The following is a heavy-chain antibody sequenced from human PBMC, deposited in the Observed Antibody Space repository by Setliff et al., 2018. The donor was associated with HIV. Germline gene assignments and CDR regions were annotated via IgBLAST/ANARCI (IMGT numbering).Heavy chain of an antibody. D-gene: IGHD3-3*01. J-gene: IGHJ4*01. CDR2: IHHTGST. Sequence: SETLSLTCTVSDDSVSTFYWNWIRQPPGKGLEWIGFIHHTGSTVSNPSLKSRVTILMDLSRNQLSLHLASVTTADTAVYFCAPGEGVASTYYHDWGQGTQVTVSS. CDR1: DDSVSTFY. V-gene: IGHV4-59*02. CDR3: APGEGVASTYYHD.